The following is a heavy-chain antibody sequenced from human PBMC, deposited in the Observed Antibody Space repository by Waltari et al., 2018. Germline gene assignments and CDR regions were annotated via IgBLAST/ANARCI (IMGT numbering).Heavy chain of an antibody. CDR2: IDWDDDK. V-gene: IGHV2-70*01. D-gene: IGHD3-10*01. CDR1: GFSLSTSGMC. Sequence: QVTLRESGPALVKPTQTLTLTCTFSGFSLSTSGMCVSWIRQPPGKALEWLALIDWDDDKYYSTSLKTRLTISKDTAKNQVVLTMTNMDPVDTATYYCARYYGSGSYLTYYFDYWGQGTLVTVSS. CDR3: ARYYGSGSYLTYYFDY. J-gene: IGHJ4*02.